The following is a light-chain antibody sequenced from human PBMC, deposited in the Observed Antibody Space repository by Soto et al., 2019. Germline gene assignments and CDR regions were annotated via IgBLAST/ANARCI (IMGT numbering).Light chain of an antibody. J-gene: IGKJ5*01. V-gene: IGKV3-11*01. Sequence: EIVLTQSPATRSLSPGERATLSCRASQSVKTFLVWYQHRPGQAPRVLIYDASHRATGIPARFSGSGSGTDFTLTISSLEPEDAALYYCQQRSNWPPITFGQGTRLEIK. CDR3: QQRSNWPPIT. CDR1: QSVKTF. CDR2: DAS.